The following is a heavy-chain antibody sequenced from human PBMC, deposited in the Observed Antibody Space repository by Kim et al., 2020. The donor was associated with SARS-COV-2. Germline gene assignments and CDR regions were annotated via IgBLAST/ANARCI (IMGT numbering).Heavy chain of an antibody. D-gene: IGHD3-3*01. V-gene: IGHV1-3*01. Sequence: ASVKVSCKASGYTFTSYAMHWVRQAPGQRLEWMGWINAGNGNTKYSQKFQGRVTITRDTSASTAYMELSSLRSEDTAVYYCARDLGKGAFGVTIFGVPAFWGQGTLVTVSS. CDR1: GYTFTSYA. CDR3: ARDLGKGAFGVTIFGVPAF. J-gene: IGHJ4*02. CDR2: INAGNGNT.